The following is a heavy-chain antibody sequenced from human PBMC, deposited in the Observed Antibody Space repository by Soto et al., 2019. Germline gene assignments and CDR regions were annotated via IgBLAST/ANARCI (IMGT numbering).Heavy chain of an antibody. D-gene: IGHD2-15*01. V-gene: IGHV6-1*01. CDR2: TYYRSKWYN. J-gene: IGHJ6*02. Sequence: PSQTLSLTCAISGDSVSSNSAAWNWIRQSPSRGLEWLGRTYYRSKWYNDYAVSVKSRITINPDTSKNQFSLQLNSVTPEDTAVYYCARDGIVYCSGGSCFLVVRRPSYCMDVCYPGPT. CDR3: ARDGIVYCSGGSCFLVVRRPSYCMDV. CDR1: GDSVSSNSAA.